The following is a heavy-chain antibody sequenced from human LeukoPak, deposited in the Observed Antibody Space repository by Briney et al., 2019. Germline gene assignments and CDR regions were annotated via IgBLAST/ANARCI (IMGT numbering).Heavy chain of an antibody. CDR1: GFTVSSNY. D-gene: IGHD3-22*01. CDR2: IYSGGST. Sequence: PGGSLRLSCAASGFTVSSNYMSWVRQAPGKGLEWVSVIYSGGSTYYADSVKGRFTISRDNSKNTLYLQMNSLRAEDTAVYYCARVDSSGYFGAFDIWGQGTLVTVPS. V-gene: IGHV3-66*02. CDR3: ARVDSSGYFGAFDI. J-gene: IGHJ3*02.